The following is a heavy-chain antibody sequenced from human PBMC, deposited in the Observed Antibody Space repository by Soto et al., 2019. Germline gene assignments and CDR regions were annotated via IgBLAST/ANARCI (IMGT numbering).Heavy chain of an antibody. J-gene: IGHJ2*01. CDR3: ARDLAYGVRGVKAPYWYFDL. Sequence: QVQLQESGPGLVKPSQTLSLTCTVSGGSISSGGYYWSWIRQHPGKGLEWIGYIYYSGSTYYNPSLKSRVTISVDTSKNQFSRKLSSVTAADTAVYYCARDLAYGVRGVKAPYWYFDLWGRGTLVTVSS. V-gene: IGHV4-31*03. CDR1: GGSISSGGYY. CDR2: IYYSGST. D-gene: IGHD3-10*01.